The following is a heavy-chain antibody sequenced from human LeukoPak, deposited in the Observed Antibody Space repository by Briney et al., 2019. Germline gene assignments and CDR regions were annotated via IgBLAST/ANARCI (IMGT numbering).Heavy chain of an antibody. Sequence: GGSLRLSCAASGFTFSSYSMNWVRQAPGKGLEWVSSISSNSSYIYSADSVTGRFTISIYNAKNSLYLQMNSMRAEDTVVYYCASSGGGYSYGSDDYYYHGIDVWGQGTTVTVSS. CDR3: ASSGGGYSYGSDDYYYHGIDV. CDR2: ISSNSSYI. J-gene: IGHJ6*02. V-gene: IGHV3-21*01. CDR1: GFTFSSYS. D-gene: IGHD5-18*01.